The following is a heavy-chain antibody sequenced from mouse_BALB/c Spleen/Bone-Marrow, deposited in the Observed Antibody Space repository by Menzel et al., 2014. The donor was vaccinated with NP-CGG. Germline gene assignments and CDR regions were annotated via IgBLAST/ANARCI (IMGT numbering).Heavy chain of an antibody. D-gene: IGHD2-1*01. V-gene: IGHV5-2*01. CDR1: EYEFPSHD. Sequence: EVQGVESGGGLVQPGESLKLPCESNEYEFPSHDMSWVRKTPEQRLELVAAINSDGGSTYYPDTMERRFIISRDNTKKTLYLQMSSLRSEDTALYYCARSSTMYWYFDVWGAGTTVTVSS. CDR3: ARSSTMYWYFDV. J-gene: IGHJ1*01. CDR2: INSDGGST.